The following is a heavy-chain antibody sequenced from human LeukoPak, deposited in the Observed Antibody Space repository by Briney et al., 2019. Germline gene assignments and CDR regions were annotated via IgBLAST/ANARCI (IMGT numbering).Heavy chain of an antibody. D-gene: IGHD3-10*01. J-gene: IGHJ6*02. Sequence: PSETLSLTCTVPGGSISSYYWSWLRQPPGKGLEWIGYIYYSGSTNYNPSLKSRVTISVDTSKNQFSLKLSSVTAADTAVYYCARGSAYGMDVWGQGTTVTVSS. V-gene: IGHV4-59*01. CDR1: GGSISSYY. CDR3: ARGSAYGMDV. CDR2: IYYSGST.